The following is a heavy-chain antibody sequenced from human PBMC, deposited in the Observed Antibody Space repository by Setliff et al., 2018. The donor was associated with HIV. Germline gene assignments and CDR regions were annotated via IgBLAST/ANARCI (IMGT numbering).Heavy chain of an antibody. J-gene: IGHJ3*02. CDR1: GYSFTAYQ. CDR3: ARARGRLSDFDI. D-gene: IGHD3-10*01. V-gene: IGHV1-2*06. Sequence: ASVKVSCKTFGYSFTAYQMHWLRQAPGQGLEWMGRINRDNGGIDYAQKFQGRVTVTRDTYINTAYMELSSLRSEDTAVYYCARARGRLSDFDIWGQGTMVTVSS. CDR2: INRDNGGI.